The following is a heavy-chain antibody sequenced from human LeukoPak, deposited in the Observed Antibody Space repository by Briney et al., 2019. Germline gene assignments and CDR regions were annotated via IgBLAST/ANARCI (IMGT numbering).Heavy chain of an antibody. J-gene: IGHJ4*02. D-gene: IGHD5-18*01. V-gene: IGHV4-34*01. CDR1: GGSFSGYY. CDR2: INHSGST. Sequence: PSETLSLTCAVYGGSFSGYYWSWIRQPPGKGLEWIGEINHSGSTNYNPSLKSRVTISVDTSKNQFSLKLSSVTAADTAVYYCARGGYSYSRGPFDYWGQGTLVTVSS. CDR3: ARGGYSYSRGPFDY.